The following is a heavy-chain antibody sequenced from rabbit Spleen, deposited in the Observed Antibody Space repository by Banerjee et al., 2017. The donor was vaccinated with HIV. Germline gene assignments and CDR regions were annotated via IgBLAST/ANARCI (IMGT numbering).Heavy chain of an antibody. Sequence: QSLEESGGGLVQPEGSLALTCKASGFSFSSSDYICWVRQAPGKGLEWISCIAGSISGNTYYATWAKGRFTISKTSSTTVTLQMTSLTAADTATYFCARFYAGYGDFGYAAMWGQGTLVTVS. D-gene: IGHD7-1*01. V-gene: IGHV1S40*01. J-gene: IGHJ3*01. CDR2: IAGSISGNT. CDR1: GFSFSSSDY. CDR3: ARFYAGYGDFGYAAM.